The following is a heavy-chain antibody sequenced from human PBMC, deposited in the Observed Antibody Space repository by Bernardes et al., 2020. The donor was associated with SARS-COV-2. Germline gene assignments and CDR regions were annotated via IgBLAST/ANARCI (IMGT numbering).Heavy chain of an antibody. CDR2: ISTDGRTT. CDR3: ARGALSGTYGVGDY. CDR1: GFTFSSYC. Sequence: GGSLRLSCAASGFTFSSYCMHWVRQIPGRGLVWLSRISTDGRTTNYADSVEGRFTISRDNAKNTLYLQMNRLRVEDAAVYYCARGALSGTYGVGDYWGQGTLVTVSS. D-gene: IGHD1-26*01. V-gene: IGHV3-74*01. J-gene: IGHJ4*02.